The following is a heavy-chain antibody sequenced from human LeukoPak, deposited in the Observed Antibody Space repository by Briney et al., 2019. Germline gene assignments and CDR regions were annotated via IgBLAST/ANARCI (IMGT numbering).Heavy chain of an antibody. J-gene: IGHJ6*03. CDR3: AKSGSGWPDYYYYYMDV. D-gene: IGHD6-19*01. CDR2: ISGSGGST. Sequence: GGSLRLSCAASGFTFSSYAMSWVRQAPGKGLEWVSAISGSGGSTYYADSVKGRFTISRDNSKNTLYLQMNSLRAEDTAVYYCAKSGSGWPDYYYYYMDVWGKGTTVTVSS. CDR1: GFTFSSYA. V-gene: IGHV3-23*01.